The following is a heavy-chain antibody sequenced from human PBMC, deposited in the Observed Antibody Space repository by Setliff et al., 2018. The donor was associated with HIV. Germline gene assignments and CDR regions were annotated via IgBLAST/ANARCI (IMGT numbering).Heavy chain of an antibody. CDR3: ATGWLDSSGQKNFDL. CDR2: INHSGIT. Sequence: TSETLSLTCAVYGGSFSRDYWTWIRQPPGKGPEWIGEINHSGITNYNSFLKSRVTISIDTSKNQFSLKLNSVTAADTAMYYCATGWLDSSGQKNFDLWGPGTLVTVSS. D-gene: IGHD3-22*01. V-gene: IGHV4-34*01. J-gene: IGHJ2*01. CDR1: GGSFSRDY.